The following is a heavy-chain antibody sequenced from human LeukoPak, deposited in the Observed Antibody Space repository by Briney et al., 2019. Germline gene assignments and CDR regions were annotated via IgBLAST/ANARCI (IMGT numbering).Heavy chain of an antibody. Sequence: PGRSLRLSCAASGFTFSSYGMHWVRQAPGKGLEWVAVISYDGSNKYYADSVKGRFTISRDNSKNTLYLQMNSLRAEDTAVYYCARRDRDYYGSGSSLDYWGQGTLVTVSS. CDR1: GFTFSSYG. D-gene: IGHD3-10*01. CDR2: ISYDGSNK. CDR3: ARRDRDYYGSGSSLDY. V-gene: IGHV3-30*03. J-gene: IGHJ4*02.